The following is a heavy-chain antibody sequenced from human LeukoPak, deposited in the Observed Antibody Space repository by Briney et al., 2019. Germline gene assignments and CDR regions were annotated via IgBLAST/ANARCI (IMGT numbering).Heavy chain of an antibody. D-gene: IGHD6-19*01. CDR2: INHSGST. CDR3: ARDPVSGLDY. J-gene: IGHJ4*02. V-gene: IGHV4-34*01. CDR1: GGSFSGYY. Sequence: SETLSLTCAVYGGSFSGYYWSWIRQPPGKGLEWIGEINHSGSTNYNPSLKSRVTISVDTSKNQFSLKLSSVTAADTAVYYCARDPVSGLDYWGQGTLVTVSS.